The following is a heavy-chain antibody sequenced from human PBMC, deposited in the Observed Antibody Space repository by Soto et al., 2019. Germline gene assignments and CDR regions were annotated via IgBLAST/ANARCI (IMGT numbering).Heavy chain of an antibody. J-gene: IGHJ4*02. CDR1: GYSFTSYW. D-gene: IGHD3-3*01. V-gene: IGHV5-51*01. CDR2: IYPGDSDT. CDR3: ARPNDFWSGSYFDY. Sequence: PGESLKISCKGSGYSFTSYWIVSVRQRPGKGLEWMGIIYPGDSDTRYSPSFQGQVTISADKSISTAYLQWSSLKASDTAMYYCARPNDFWSGSYFDYWGQGTLVTVSS.